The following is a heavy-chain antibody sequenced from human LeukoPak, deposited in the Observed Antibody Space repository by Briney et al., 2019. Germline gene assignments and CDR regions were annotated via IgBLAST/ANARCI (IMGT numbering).Heavy chain of an antibody. CDR1: GGTFSSYA. CDR3: ARDHSSSCQLFDY. V-gene: IGHV1-69*06. D-gene: IGHD6-13*01. J-gene: IGHJ4*02. CDR2: IIPMFGTA. Sequence: SVKVSCKASGGTFSSYAISWVRQAPGQGLEWMGGIIPMFGTANYAQELQGRVTITADKSTSTAYMELSSLRSEDTAMYYCARDHSSSCQLFDYWGQGTLVTVSS.